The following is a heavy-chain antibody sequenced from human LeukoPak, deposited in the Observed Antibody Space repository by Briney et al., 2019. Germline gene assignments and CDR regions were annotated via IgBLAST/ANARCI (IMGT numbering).Heavy chain of an antibody. V-gene: IGHV3-74*01. D-gene: IGHD1-26*01. Sequence: GGSLRLSGAASGFTFSSYWMHWVRQAPGKGLVWVSRIDTDGSDTSYADSVKGRFTISRDNAKNSLYLQMNSLRVEDTAVYYCARDSRIVGATGGSDYWGQGTLVTVSS. CDR2: IDTDGSDT. CDR3: ARDSRIVGATGGSDY. CDR1: GFTFSSYW. J-gene: IGHJ4*02.